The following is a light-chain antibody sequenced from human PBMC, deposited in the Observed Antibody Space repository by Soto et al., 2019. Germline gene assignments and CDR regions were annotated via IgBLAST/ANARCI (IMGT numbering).Light chain of an antibody. J-gene: IGLJ3*02. CDR2: EDS. CDR3: SSYINSSTLV. CDR1: SSDVGGYNY. Sequence: QSALTQPASVSGSPGQSITISCTGTSSDVGGYNYVSWYQQHPDKAPKLMIYEDSNRPSGVSNRISGSKSGNTASLTISVLQADDESDYYCSSYINSSTLVFGGGTNLTVL. V-gene: IGLV2-14*01.